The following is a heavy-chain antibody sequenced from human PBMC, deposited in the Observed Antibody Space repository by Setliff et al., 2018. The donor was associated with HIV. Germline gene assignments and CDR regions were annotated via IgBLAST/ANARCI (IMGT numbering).Heavy chain of an antibody. V-gene: IGHV1-69*05. CDR1: GDTLSIHP. D-gene: IGHD2-2*01. J-gene: IGHJ4*02. CDR3: ARESACSSTSCPKVLDY. CDR2: IIPAFGTA. Sequence: SVKVSCKTSGDTLSIHPISWVRQAPGRGLDWMGGIIPAFGTANYAQKFQDRVTITTDESTNTGYMELSSLRSEDTAVYYCARESACSSTSCPKVLDYWGQGTLVTVSS.